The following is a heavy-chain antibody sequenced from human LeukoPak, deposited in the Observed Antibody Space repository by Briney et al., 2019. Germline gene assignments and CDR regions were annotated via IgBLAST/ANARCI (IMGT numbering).Heavy chain of an antibody. CDR2: INPNSGGT. Sequence: ASVKVSCTASGYTFTGYYMHWVRQAPGQGLEWMGWINPNSGGTNYAQKFQGRVTMTRDTSISTAYMELSSLRSEDTAVYCCASAGLYCSSTSCEAYDYWGQGTLVTVSS. D-gene: IGHD2-2*01. CDR3: ASAGLYCSSTSCEAYDY. V-gene: IGHV1-2*02. CDR1: GYTFTGYY. J-gene: IGHJ4*02.